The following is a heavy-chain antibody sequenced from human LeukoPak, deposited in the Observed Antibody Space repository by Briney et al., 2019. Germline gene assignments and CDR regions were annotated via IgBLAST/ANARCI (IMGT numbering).Heavy chain of an antibody. V-gene: IGHV4-61*01. CDR2: IYYSGST. Sequence: SETLSLTCTVSGGSVSSSSYYWSWIRQPPGKGLEWIGYIYYSGSTNYNPSLKSRVTISLHTSKNQFSLKLTSVTAADTAVYYCARMATTDYWGQGTLVTVSS. CDR1: GGSVSSSSYY. CDR3: ARMATTDY. D-gene: IGHD5-24*01. J-gene: IGHJ4*01.